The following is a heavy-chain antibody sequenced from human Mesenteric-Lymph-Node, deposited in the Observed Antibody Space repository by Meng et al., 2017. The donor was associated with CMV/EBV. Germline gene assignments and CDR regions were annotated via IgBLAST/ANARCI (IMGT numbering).Heavy chain of an antibody. D-gene: IGHD3-16*01. CDR1: GVSISSSKY. Sequence: SETLSLTCGVSGVSISSSKYWSWVRQPPGKGLEWIGEIDRSGDTSYNPSLKSRVTISLDKSKNQLSLKLKSVTAADTAVYYCARDGGGGYYWGQGTLVTVSS. V-gene: IGHV4-4*02. J-gene: IGHJ4*02. CDR2: IDRSGDT. CDR3: ARDGGGGYY.